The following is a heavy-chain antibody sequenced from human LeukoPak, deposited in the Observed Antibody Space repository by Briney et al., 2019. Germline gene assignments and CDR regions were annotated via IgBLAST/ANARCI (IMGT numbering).Heavy chain of an antibody. J-gene: IGHJ4*02. CDR1: ELVFSDYY. Sequence: GGSLRLSCAASELVFSDYYMSWVRQAPGKGLEWVSYISSGGSTIYYSDSVKGRFTISRDNAKNSLYLQMNSLRAEDTAVYYCAREMGGDYGSGTFFDLWGQGNMVTVSS. CDR3: AREMGGDYGSGTFFDL. D-gene: IGHD3-10*01. V-gene: IGHV3-11*01. CDR2: ISSGGSTI.